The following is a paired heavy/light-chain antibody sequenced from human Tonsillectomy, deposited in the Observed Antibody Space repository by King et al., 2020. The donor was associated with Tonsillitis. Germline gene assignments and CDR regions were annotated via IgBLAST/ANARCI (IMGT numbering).Heavy chain of an antibody. Sequence: QVQLQQWGAGLLKPSETLSLTCAVYGGSFSGYYWSWIRQPPGKGLEWIGEVNHDGSTSYSPSLKSRVTISVDTSKNQFSLKVSSVTAADTAVYYCARSGFLEWLRSNWFDPWGQGTLVTVSS. D-gene: IGHD3-3*01. CDR3: ARSGFLEWLRSNWFDP. CDR2: VNHDGST. V-gene: IGHV4-34*01. J-gene: IGHJ5*02. CDR1: GGSFSGYY.
Light chain of an antibody. CDR3: QQYYSTPPT. CDR1: QSVLFSSNNKNY. J-gene: IGKJ1*01. Sequence: DIVMTQSPDSLAVSLGERATINCKSSQSVLFSSNNKNYLAWYQQKPGQPPKLLIYWASTRESEVPDRFSGSGSGTDFTLTISSLQAEDVAVYYCQQYYSTPPTFGQGTKVEIK. CDR2: WAS. V-gene: IGKV4-1*01.